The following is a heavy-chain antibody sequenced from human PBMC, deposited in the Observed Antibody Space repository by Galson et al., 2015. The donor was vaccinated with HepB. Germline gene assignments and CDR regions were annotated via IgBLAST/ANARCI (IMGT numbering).Heavy chain of an antibody. J-gene: IGHJ3*02. CDR2: INAGNGNT. Sequence: SVKVSCKASGYTFTSYAMYWVRQAPGQRLEWMGWINAGNGNTNYAQKLQGRVTMTTDTSTSTAYMELRSLRSDDTAVYYCARGVITDGFDIWGQGTMVTVSS. V-gene: IGHV1-3*01. CDR1: GYTFTSYA. CDR3: ARGVITDGFDI.